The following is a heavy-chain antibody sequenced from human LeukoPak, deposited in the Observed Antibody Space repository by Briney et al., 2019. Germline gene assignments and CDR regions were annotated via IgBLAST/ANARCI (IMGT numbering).Heavy chain of an antibody. J-gene: IGHJ4*02. D-gene: IGHD3-3*01. CDR1: GYSFTSYW. CDR3: ARGGLYYDFWSGYDGSAYYFDY. V-gene: IGHV5-51*01. CDR2: NYPGDSDT. Sequence: GEALKSSCTGSGYSFTSYWIGWVRHMPRKGLEWMGINYPGDSDTRHSPCFQGQVTISADTSISTAYLQWSSLKDSDTAMYYCARGGLYYDFWSGYDGSAYYFDYWGQGTLVTVSS.